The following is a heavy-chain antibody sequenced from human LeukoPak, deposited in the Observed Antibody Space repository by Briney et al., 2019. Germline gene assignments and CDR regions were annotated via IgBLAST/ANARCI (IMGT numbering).Heavy chain of an antibody. V-gene: IGHV6-1*01. J-gene: IGHJ6*02. CDR2: TYYRSKWYY. CDR1: GDSVSSISVA. Sequence: SQTLSLTCAISGDSVSSISVAWNWIRQSPSRGLEWLGRTYYRSKWYYEYAVSVKSRVNISPDTSKNQFSLQLTSVTPEDTAVYYCSLARSEYHYGMDVWGQGTTVTVSS. CDR3: SLARSEYHYGMDV.